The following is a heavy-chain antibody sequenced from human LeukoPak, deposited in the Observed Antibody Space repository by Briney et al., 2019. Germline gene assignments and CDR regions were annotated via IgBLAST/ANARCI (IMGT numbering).Heavy chain of an antibody. CDR2: FDPEDGET. CDR1: GYTLTELS. Sequence: AASVKVSCKVSGYTLTELSMHWVRQAPGKGLEWMGGFDPEDGETIYAQKFQGRVTMTRDTSISTAYMELSRLTSDDTAVYYCARAGIAAAILTWGQGTLVTVSS. V-gene: IGHV1-24*01. J-gene: IGHJ4*02. D-gene: IGHD6-13*01. CDR3: ARAGIAAAILT.